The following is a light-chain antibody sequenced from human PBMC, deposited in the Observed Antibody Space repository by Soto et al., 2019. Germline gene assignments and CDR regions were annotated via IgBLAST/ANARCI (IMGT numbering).Light chain of an antibody. CDR3: QQYNNYPYT. V-gene: IGKV1-5*03. J-gene: IGKJ2*01. Sequence: DIQMTQSPSTLSASVGDSVTITCRASQSISNWLAWYQQKPGKAPKLLLYKASTLQSGVPSRFSGSGSGTEFTLTISSLQPDDFATYYCQQYNNYPYTFGQGTKLEIK. CDR1: QSISNW. CDR2: KAS.